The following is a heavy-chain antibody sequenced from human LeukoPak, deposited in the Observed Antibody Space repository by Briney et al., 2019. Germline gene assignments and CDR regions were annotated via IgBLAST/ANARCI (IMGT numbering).Heavy chain of an antibody. Sequence: QPGGSLRLSCAASGFTFSNYAMSWVRQAPGEGLEWVSSLSCGGGATYYADSVRGRFIISRDNSKNTLYLQMNSLRAEDTAIYYCAKYLSRANYYYNGMDVWGQGTTVTVSS. V-gene: IGHV3-23*01. CDR2: LSCGGGAT. CDR3: AKYLSRANYYYNGMDV. J-gene: IGHJ6*02. CDR1: GFTFSNYA. D-gene: IGHD2/OR15-2a*01.